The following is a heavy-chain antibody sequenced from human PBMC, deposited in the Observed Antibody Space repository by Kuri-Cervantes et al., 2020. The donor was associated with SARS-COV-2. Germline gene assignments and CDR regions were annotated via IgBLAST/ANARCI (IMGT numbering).Heavy chain of an antibody. CDR2: INPNSGGT. J-gene: IGHJ4*02. D-gene: IGHD4-11*01. V-gene: IGHV1-2*02. CDR1: GYTFTGYY. CDR3: ARVGIYDYSNYRPFDY. Sequence: ASVKVSCKASGYTFTGYYMHWVRQAPGQGLEWKGWINPNSGGTNYAQKFQGRVTMTRDTSISTAYMELSRLRSDDTAVYYCARVGIYDYSNYRPFDYWGQGTLVTVSS.